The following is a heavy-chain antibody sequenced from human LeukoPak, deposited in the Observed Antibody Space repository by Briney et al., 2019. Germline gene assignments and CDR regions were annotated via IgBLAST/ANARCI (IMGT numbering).Heavy chain of an antibody. CDR3: ARDLDDFWSGSHSAFDI. Sequence: GGSLRLSCAASGFTFSSYTMNWVRQAPGKGLEWISYISSSSTIHYADSVKGRFTISRDNAKNSLYLQMNSLRAEDTAVYYCARDLDDFWSGSHSAFDIWGQGTMVTVSS. D-gene: IGHD3-3*01. V-gene: IGHV3-48*01. CDR1: GFTFSSYT. CDR2: ISSSSTI. J-gene: IGHJ3*02.